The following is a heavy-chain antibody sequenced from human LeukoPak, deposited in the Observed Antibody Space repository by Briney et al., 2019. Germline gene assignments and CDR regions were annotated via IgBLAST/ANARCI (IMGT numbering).Heavy chain of an antibody. CDR3: AKVNTATYIIRDAFDI. CDR2: ISGSGVGT. D-gene: IGHD2-15*01. CDR1: GFTFSSYA. Sequence: GGSLRLSCAASGFTFSSYAMSWVRQAPGKGLEWVSAISGSGVGTYYAGSVKGRFTISRDNSKNTLYLQMNSLSAEDTAVYYCAKVNTATYIIRDAFDIWGQGTMVTVSS. J-gene: IGHJ3*02. V-gene: IGHV3-23*01.